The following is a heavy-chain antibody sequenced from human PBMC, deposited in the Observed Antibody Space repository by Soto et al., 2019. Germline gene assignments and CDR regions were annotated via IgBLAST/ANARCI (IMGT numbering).Heavy chain of an antibody. Sequence: EVQLVQSGGDLVQPGGSLRLSCVAYGCTFSTYWMTWVRQAPGMGLEWVSGIKEDASEEVYVDSVKGRLSISRDNAKNPLYLQLNSLTSEDTAVYFCATAISSPFTNFDSWGQGSLVTVSS. CDR2: IKEDASEE. V-gene: IGHV3-7*01. J-gene: IGHJ4*02. CDR1: GCTFSTYW. D-gene: IGHD3-10*01. CDR3: ATAISSPFTNFDS.